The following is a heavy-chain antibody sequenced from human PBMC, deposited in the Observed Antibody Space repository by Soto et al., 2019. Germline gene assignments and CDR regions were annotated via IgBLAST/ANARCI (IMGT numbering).Heavy chain of an antibody. Sequence: PSETLSLTCTVSGGSISGYYWSWIRQPPGKRLEWIGYIYYTGSTNYNPSLRSRVTISIDTSKNQFSLKLSSVTAADTAVYYCARVSSGFDYVAFDIWGQGTMDTVSS. V-gene: IGHV4-59*01. CDR1: GGSISGYY. D-gene: IGHD3-10*02. CDR3: ARVSSGFDYVAFDI. CDR2: IYYTGST. J-gene: IGHJ3*02.